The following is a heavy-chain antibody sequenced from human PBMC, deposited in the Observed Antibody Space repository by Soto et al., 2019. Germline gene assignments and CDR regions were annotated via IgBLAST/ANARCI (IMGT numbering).Heavy chain of an antibody. D-gene: IGHD5-12*01. CDR3: ARSVGYDGNSDDY. Sequence: PGESLKISCKGSGYSFTTYWIGWVRQMPGKGLEWMGIIYPGDSDTRYSPSFRGQVTISADKSISTAYLQWSSLKASDTAIYYCARSVGYDGNSDDYWGRGTLVTVSS. J-gene: IGHJ4*02. V-gene: IGHV5-51*01. CDR2: IYPGDSDT. CDR1: GYSFTTYW.